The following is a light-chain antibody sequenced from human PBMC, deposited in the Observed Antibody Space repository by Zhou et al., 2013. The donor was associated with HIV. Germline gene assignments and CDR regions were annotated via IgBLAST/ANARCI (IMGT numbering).Light chain of an antibody. CDR1: QSVPSSS. CDR3: QQRTNWPPIT. Sequence: PGEGATLSCRASQSVPSSSLAWYQQKPGQAPRLLIYSASTRATGIPARFSGSGSGTDFTLTISNLEPEDFAVYYCQQRTNWPPITFGQGTRLDIK. V-gene: IGKV3D-20*02. CDR2: SAS. J-gene: IGKJ5*01.